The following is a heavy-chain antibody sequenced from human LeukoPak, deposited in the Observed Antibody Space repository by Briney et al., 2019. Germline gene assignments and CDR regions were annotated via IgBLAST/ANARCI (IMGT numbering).Heavy chain of an antibody. CDR1: GGSISSYY. CDR2: IYYSGST. D-gene: IGHD5-12*01. J-gene: IGHJ4*02. CDR3: ARARYSGYERALDY. V-gene: IGHV4-59*01. Sequence: PSETLCLTCTVSGGSISSYYWSWIRQPPGKGLEWIGYIYYSGSTNYNPSLKSRVTISVDTSKNQFSLKLSSVTAADTAVYYCARARYSGYERALDYWGQGTLVTVSS.